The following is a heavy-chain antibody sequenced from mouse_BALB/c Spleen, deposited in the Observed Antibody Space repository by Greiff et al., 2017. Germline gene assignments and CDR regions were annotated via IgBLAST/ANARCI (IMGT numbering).Heavy chain of an antibody. CDR2: ISSGGSYT. CDR3: ARADYYGSSQYYFDY. V-gene: IGHV5-9-4*01. D-gene: IGHD1-1*01. Sequence: EVQLVESGGGLVKPGGSLKLSCAASGFTFSSYAMSWVRQSPEKRLEWVAEISSGGSYTYYPDTVPGRFTISRDNAKNTLYLEMSSLRSEDTAMYYCARADYYGSSQYYFDYWGQGTTLTVSS. CDR1: GFTFSSYA. J-gene: IGHJ2*01.